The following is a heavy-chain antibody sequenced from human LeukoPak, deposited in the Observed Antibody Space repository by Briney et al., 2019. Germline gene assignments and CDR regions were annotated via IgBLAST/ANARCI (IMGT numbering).Heavy chain of an antibody. Sequence: SETLSLTCTVSGDSSSSNYWTWIRQSPGKGLEWIGYFYYTGSTNYNPSLQSRVTMSVDTSKNQFSLELSSVTSADTAVYYCAQSSGRYLDNWGQGILVTVSS. CDR3: AQSSGRYLDN. CDR1: GDSSSSNY. V-gene: IGHV4-59*01. J-gene: IGHJ4*02. CDR2: FYYTGST. D-gene: IGHD6-19*01.